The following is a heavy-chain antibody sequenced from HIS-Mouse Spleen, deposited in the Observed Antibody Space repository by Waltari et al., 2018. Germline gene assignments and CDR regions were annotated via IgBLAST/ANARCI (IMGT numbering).Heavy chain of an antibody. Sequence: LLPSGAEGKKPGPSLKVSCKASGYTCTVHYRPEVRQAPGQGLEWMGWINPNRGGTNDAQKFQGRVTMTRDTSISTAYMELSRLRSDDTAVYYCARGSGRWELLLPNWFDPWGQGTLVTVSS. CDR2: INPNRGGT. CDR3: ARGSGRWELLLPNWFDP. V-gene: IGHV1-2*02. D-gene: IGHD1-26*01. CDR1: GYTCTVHY. J-gene: IGHJ5*02.